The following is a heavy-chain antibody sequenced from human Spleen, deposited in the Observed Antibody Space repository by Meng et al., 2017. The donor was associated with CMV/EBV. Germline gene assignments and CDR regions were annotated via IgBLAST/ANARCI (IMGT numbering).Heavy chain of an antibody. D-gene: IGHD1-26*01. Sequence: GGSLRLSCTASGFTFSSYWMSWVRQAPGKGLEWVANIKEGGSETYYGGSVKGRFSISRDNAKNSLYLQMNSLRAADTAMYYCARLISGSYNYYGMDVWGQGTTVTVSS. CDR3: ARLISGSYNYYGMDV. CDR2: IKEGGSET. V-gene: IGHV3-7*01. CDR1: GFTFSSYW. J-gene: IGHJ6*02.